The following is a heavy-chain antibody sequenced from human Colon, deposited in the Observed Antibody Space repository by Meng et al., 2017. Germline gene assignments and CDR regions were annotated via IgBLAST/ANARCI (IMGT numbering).Heavy chain of an antibody. Sequence: GGSLRLSCAASAFPFSTYEFIWVRQAPGKGLEWVSAISGSGGTTYYTGSVKVRFAISRDNSKNTLCLQMNSMRAEDTAVYYYAKGSIADTSYDAFDIWGQGTMVTVSS. CDR2: ISGSGGTT. D-gene: IGHD3-3*02. CDR3: AKGSIADTSYDAFDI. J-gene: IGHJ3*02. V-gene: IGHV3-23*01. CDR1: AFPFSTYE.